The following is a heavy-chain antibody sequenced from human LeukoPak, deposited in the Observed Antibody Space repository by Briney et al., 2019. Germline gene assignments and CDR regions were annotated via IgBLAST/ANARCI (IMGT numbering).Heavy chain of an antibody. Sequence: SETLSLTCTVSGGSINGYYWSWIRQPPGKGLEWIGSIYYSGSTYYNPSLKSRVTISVDTSKNQFSLKLSSVTAADTAVYYCASGYCGGACQLGGVDMWGQGTMATVSS. CDR1: GGSINGYY. CDR2: IYYSGST. D-gene: IGHD2-21*02. V-gene: IGHV4-39*07. J-gene: IGHJ3*02. CDR3: ASGYCGGACQLGGVDM.